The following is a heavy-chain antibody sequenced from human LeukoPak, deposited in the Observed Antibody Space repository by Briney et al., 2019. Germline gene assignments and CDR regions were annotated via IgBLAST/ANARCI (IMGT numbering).Heavy chain of an antibody. CDR1: GFTFSSYS. CDR2: ISSSSSYI. Sequence: PGGSLRLSCAASGFTFSSYSMNWVRQAPGKGLEWVSSISSSSSYIYYADSVKGRFTISRDNAKNSLYLQMNSLRAEDTAVYYCHGLIVGAYNWFDPWGQGTLVTVSS. CDR3: HGLIVGAYNWFDP. D-gene: IGHD1-26*01. J-gene: IGHJ5*02. V-gene: IGHV3-21*01.